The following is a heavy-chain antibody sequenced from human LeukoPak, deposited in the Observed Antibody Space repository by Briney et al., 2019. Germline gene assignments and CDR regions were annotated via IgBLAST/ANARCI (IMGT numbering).Heavy chain of an antibody. CDR2: ISAYNGNP. CDR3: ARVGWLVRGYFDY. J-gene: IGHJ4*02. D-gene: IGHD6-19*01. CDR1: GYTFTSYG. Sequence: ASEKLSRKASGYTFTSYGTSWVRQAPGQGLEWMGWISAYNGNPTYAQKLQGRVTMTTDTSTSTAYMELRSLRSDDTAVYYCARVGWLVRGYFDYWGQGTLVTVSS. V-gene: IGHV1-18*01.